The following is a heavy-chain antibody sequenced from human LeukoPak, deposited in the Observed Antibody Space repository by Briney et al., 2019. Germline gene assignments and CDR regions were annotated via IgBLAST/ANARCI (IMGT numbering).Heavy chain of an antibody. J-gene: IGHJ6*02. Sequence: GESLKISCKTSGYSFTSYWIGWVRQMPGKGLEWMGITYPSYSETRYSPSFQGQVTISVDKSISTAYLQWTSLKASDTAMYYCARHGGYVSSGLYYYYGMDVWGQGTTVTVSS. CDR2: TYPSYSET. CDR3: ARHGGYVSSGLYYYYGMDV. D-gene: IGHD6-6*01. CDR1: GYSFTSYW. V-gene: IGHV5-51*01.